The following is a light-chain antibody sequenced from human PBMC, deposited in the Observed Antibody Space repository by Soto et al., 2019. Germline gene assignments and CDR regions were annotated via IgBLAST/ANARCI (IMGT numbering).Light chain of an antibody. V-gene: IGKV3-20*01. CDR1: QSVSSSY. J-gene: IGKJ5*01. CDR3: QQYGSSRIT. CDR2: GAS. Sequence: EIVLTQSPGTLSLSPGERATLSCRASQSVSSSYLAWYQQKPGQAPRLLIYGASSRATGIPDRFSGSGSGTDFTLTISRLEPEVFAVYYCQQYGSSRITFGQGTRLE.